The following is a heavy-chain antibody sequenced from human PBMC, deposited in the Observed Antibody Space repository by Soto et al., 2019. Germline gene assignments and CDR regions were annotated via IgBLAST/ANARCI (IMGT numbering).Heavy chain of an antibody. D-gene: IGHD3-10*01. CDR3: ARGIFGSGTANDY. J-gene: IGHJ4*02. V-gene: IGHV3-74*01. Sequence: EVQLVESGGGLVQPGGSLRLSCAASGFTFSGSWMHWVRQAPGKGLVWVSRINGDGSGTSYADFVKGRFTISRDDAKNTLFLQMNGLRAEDTAVYYCARGIFGSGTANDYWGQGTLVTGSS. CDR1: GFTFSGSW. CDR2: INGDGSGT.